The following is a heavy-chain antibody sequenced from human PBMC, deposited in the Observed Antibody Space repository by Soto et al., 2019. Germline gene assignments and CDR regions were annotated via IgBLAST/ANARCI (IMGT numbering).Heavy chain of an antibody. CDR1: GGSIISYF. V-gene: IGHV4-59*01. CDR2: VHYSGNT. CDR3: ARMNQLAPKRNAFDI. D-gene: IGHD1-1*01. J-gene: IGHJ3*02. Sequence: PSETLSLTCTVSGGSIISYFWTWIRQSPGKGLQWIGYVHYSGNTNYNPSLKSRVTMSVDTSRNQFSLRLTSVTAADTAVYYCARMNQLAPKRNAFDIWGQGTMVTVSS.